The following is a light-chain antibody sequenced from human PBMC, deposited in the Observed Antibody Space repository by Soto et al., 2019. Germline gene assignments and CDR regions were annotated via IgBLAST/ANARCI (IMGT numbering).Light chain of an antibody. J-gene: IGKJ2*01. CDR3: QQYGSSQYT. V-gene: IGKV3-20*01. CDR1: QSVNNNY. CDR2: GAS. Sequence: EIVLTQSPGTLSLSPGERATLSCRASQSVNNNYLAWYQQKPGQAPRLLSYGASSRATGIPDRFSGSGSGTDFTLTISRLEPEDFVVYYCQQYGSSQYTFGQGTKLEIK.